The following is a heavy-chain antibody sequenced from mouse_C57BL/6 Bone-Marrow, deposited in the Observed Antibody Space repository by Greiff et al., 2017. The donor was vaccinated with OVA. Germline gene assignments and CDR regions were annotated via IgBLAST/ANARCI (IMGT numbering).Heavy chain of an antibody. CDR1: GYAFSSSW. V-gene: IGHV1-82*01. Sequence: VKLQESGPELVKPGASVKISCKASGYAFSSSWMNWVKQRPGKGLEWIGRIYPGDGDTNYNGKFKGKATLTADKSSSTAYMQLSSLTSEDSAVYFCATYSKGFAYWGQGTLVTVSA. CDR2: IYPGDGDT. D-gene: IGHD2-5*01. J-gene: IGHJ3*01. CDR3: ATYSKGFAY.